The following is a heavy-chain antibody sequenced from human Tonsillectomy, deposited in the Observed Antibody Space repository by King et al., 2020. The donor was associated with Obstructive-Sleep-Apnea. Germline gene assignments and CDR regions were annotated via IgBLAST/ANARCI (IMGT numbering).Heavy chain of an antibody. V-gene: IGHV1-2*02. Sequence: QLVQFGAEVKKPGASVTVSCKASGYTFIDYYIHWLRQAPVQGLEWMGLINPNTGVTNYAQNFQGRVTMTRDTSRSTAYLELNSLRSDDTAVFYCARVNKTMFRGLTPVDFWGQGTLVTVSS. CDR2: INPNTGVT. CDR1: GYTFIDYY. J-gene: IGHJ4*02. CDR3: ARVNKTMFRGLTPVDF. D-gene: IGHD3-10*01.